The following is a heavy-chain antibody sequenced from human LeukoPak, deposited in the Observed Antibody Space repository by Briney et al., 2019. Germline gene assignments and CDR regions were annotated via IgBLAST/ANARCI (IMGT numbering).Heavy chain of an antibody. D-gene: IGHD4/OR15-4a*01. Sequence: GGSLRLSCAASGFNVRTNYMSWVRQAPGKGLEWVSVIYSGGSTYYADSVKGRFTISRDNSKNTLYLQMNSLRADDTAVYYCARRAGAYSHPYDYWGQGTLVTVSS. CDR3: ARRAGAYSHPYDY. V-gene: IGHV3-53*01. J-gene: IGHJ4*02. CDR1: GFNVRTNY. CDR2: IYSGGST.